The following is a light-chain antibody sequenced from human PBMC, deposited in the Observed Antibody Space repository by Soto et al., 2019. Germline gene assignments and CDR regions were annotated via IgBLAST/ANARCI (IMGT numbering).Light chain of an antibody. V-gene: IGKV1-5*03. CDR3: QQYNSYRA. CDR2: KAS. CDR1: QSISNW. J-gene: IGKJ1*01. Sequence: DVQMTQSPSTLSASVGDRVTITCRASQSISNWLAWHQQKPGKAPKLLIYKASSLESGVPSRFSGSGSGTEFTLTISSLQPEDYATYYCQQYNSYRAFGQGTKVDIK.